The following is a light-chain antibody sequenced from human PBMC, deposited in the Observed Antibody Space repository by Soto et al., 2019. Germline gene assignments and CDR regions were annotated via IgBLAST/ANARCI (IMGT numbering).Light chain of an antibody. V-gene: IGKV3-15*01. CDR1: QSISSN. Sequence: ETVMTQSPATLSVSPGARAPLSCRASQSISSNLAWYHQKPGQAPRLLIYDASTRATGIPAKCSGSGSGTEGTLTIGSLQSEDFAVDYCQQYNNWPITFGQGTRLEIK. CDR3: QQYNNWPIT. J-gene: IGKJ5*01. CDR2: DAS.